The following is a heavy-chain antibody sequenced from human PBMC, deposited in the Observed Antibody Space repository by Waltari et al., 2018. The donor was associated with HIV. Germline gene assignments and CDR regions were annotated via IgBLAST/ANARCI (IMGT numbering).Heavy chain of an antibody. Sequence: QVQLVQSGAEVKKPGASVKVSCKASGYTFTSYDIHWVRQATGQGLEWMGWKNPDSGNTGYEQKYQGRVTMTRNTSISTAYMELSSLRSEDTAVYYCTELEPTGLGFDPWGQGTLVTVSS. CDR3: TELEPTGLGFDP. V-gene: IGHV1-8*01. CDR2: KNPDSGNT. D-gene: IGHD1-1*01. CDR1: GYTFTSYD. J-gene: IGHJ5*02.